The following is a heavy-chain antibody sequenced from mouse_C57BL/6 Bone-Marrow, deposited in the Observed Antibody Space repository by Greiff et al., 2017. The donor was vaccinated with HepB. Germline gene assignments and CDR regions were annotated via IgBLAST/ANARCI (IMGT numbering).Heavy chain of an antibody. CDR1: GYTFTSYW. J-gene: IGHJ2*01. CDR2: IDPSDSYT. V-gene: IGHV1-59*01. D-gene: IGHD1-1*02. CDR3: ARWGWYPFDY. Sequence: QVQLQQPGAELVRPGTSVKLSCKASGYTFTSYWMHWVKQRPGQGLDWIGVIDPSDSYTNYNQKFKGKAKLTVDTSSSTAYMQLSSLTSEDSAVYYCARWGWYPFDYWGQGTTLTVSS.